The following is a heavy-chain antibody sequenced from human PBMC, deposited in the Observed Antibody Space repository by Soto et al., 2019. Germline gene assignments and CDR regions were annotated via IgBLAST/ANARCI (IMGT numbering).Heavy chain of an antibody. Sequence: SLTCTVSGGSVSSGSYYWSWIRQPPGKGLEWIGYIYYSGSTNYNPSLKSRVTISVDTSKNQFSLKLSSVTAADTAVYYCAREDLQLVRFDYWGQGTLVTVSS. V-gene: IGHV4-61*01. CDR3: AREDLQLVRFDY. CDR2: IYYSGST. D-gene: IGHD6-13*01. J-gene: IGHJ4*02. CDR1: GGSVSSGSYY.